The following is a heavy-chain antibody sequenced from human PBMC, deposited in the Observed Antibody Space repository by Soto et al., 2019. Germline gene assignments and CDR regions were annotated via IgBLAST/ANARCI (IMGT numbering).Heavy chain of an antibody. CDR1: GYTFTGYY. CDR2: VNPISGDT. CDR3: AREEGFRITMDRGRWFDT. V-gene: IGHV1-2*02. Sequence: ASVKVSCKASGYTFTGYYLHWVRQAPGQGLEWMGWVNPISGDTNYAQKFQDRVIMTRDRSITTVHMELSRLRSDDTAVYYCAREEGFRITMDRGRWFDTWGQGTLVTVSS. J-gene: IGHJ5*02. D-gene: IGHD3-10*01.